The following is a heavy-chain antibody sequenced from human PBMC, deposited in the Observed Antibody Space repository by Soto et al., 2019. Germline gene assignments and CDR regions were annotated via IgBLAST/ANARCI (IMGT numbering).Heavy chain of an antibody. CDR1: GGTFSSYA. V-gene: IGHV1-69*13. J-gene: IGHJ6*02. CDR3: ARSQGGSSSLDIYYYYYYGMDV. D-gene: IGHD2-15*01. Sequence: SVKVSCKAPGGTFSSYAVSWVRQAPGQGLEWMGGIIPIFGTAKYAQKFQGRVTITADESTSTGYMELSSLRSEDTAVYYCARSQGGSSSLDIYYYYYYGMDVWGQGTTVTVSS. CDR2: IIPIFGTA.